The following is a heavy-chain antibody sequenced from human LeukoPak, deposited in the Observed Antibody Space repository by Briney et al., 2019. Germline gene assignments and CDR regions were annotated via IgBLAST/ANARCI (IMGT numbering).Heavy chain of an antibody. Sequence: GASVKVSCKASGYTFTRYAMHWVRQAPGQGLDWMGWINTNTGNQTYPQGFTGRFVFSLDTSFSTAYLQISSLKAEDTAVYYCASLAAVAGTGRGAYFDNWGQGTLVTVSS. V-gene: IGHV7-4-1*02. J-gene: IGHJ4*02. CDR2: INTNTGNQ. CDR3: ASLAAVAGTGRGAYFDN. CDR1: GYTFTRYA. D-gene: IGHD6-19*01.